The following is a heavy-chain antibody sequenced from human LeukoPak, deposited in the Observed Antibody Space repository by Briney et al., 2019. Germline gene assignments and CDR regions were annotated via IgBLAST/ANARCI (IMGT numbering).Heavy chain of an antibody. V-gene: IGHV3-23*01. J-gene: IGHJ4*02. Sequence: SGGSLRLSCAASGFTFSSYAMSWVRQAPGKGLEWVSAITSSGGSTYYADSVKGRFTISRDNSKNTLYMQMSSLRADDTAVYYCARGSHGDHDYLGQGTLVTVSS. D-gene: IGHD4-17*01. CDR2: ITSSGGST. CDR1: GFTFSSYA. CDR3: ARGSHGDHDY.